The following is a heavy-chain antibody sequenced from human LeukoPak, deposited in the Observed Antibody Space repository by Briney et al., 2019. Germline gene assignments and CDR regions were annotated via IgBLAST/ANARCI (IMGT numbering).Heavy chain of an antibody. CDR3: ARVNYYDISGYDY. CDR2: IASSGSTI. D-gene: IGHD3-22*01. CDR1: GFTFRRYE. J-gene: IGHJ4*02. Sequence: GGSLRLSCAASGFTFRRYEMNWVRQAPGKGLEWVSYIASSGSTIYYADSVKGRFTISRDNAKNSLYLQMNSLRAEDTAVYYCARVNYYDISGYDYWGQGTLVTVSS. V-gene: IGHV3-48*03.